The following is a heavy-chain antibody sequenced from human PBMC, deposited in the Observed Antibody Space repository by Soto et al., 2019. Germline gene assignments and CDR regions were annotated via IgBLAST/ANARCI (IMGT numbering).Heavy chain of an antibody. CDR1: GFTFSSYW. CDR3: ARESSGYYDDAFDI. J-gene: IGHJ3*02. CDR2: INSDGSST. D-gene: IGHD3-22*01. V-gene: IGHV3-74*01. Sequence: EVQLVESGGGLVQPGGSLRLSCAASGFTFSSYWIHWVRQAPGKGLVWVSRINSDGSSTSYADSVKGRFTISRDNAKNTLYLQMNSLRAEDTAVYYCARESSGYYDDAFDIWGQGTMVIVSS.